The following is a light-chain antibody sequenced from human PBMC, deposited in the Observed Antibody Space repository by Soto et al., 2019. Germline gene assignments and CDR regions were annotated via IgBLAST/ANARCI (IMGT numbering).Light chain of an antibody. Sequence: DIQMTQSPSSLSASVGDRVTITCRASESISRHLNWYQQKPGKAPKLLIYAASSLQNGVPSRFSGSGSGTDFPLTISNLQPEDFATYYCQQSYSTLSIPFGQGTRLEIK. CDR3: QQSYSTLSIP. V-gene: IGKV1-39*01. J-gene: IGKJ5*01. CDR2: AAS. CDR1: ESISRH.